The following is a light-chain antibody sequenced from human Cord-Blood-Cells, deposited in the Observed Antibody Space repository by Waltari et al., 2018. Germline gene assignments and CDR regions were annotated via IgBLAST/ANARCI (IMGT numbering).Light chain of an antibody. CDR1: QGIRND. J-gene: IGKJ1*01. V-gene: IGKV1-6*01. CDR3: LQDYNYPRT. Sequence: AIQMTQSPSSLSASVGSRLTLTCRASQGIRNDLGWYQQKPGKAPKLLIYAASSLQSGVPSRFSGSGSGTDFTLTISSLQPEDFATYYCLQDYNYPRTFGQGTKVEIK. CDR2: AAS.